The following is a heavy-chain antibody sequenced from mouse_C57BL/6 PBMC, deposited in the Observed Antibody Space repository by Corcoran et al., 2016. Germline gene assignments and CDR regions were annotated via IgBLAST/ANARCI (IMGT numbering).Heavy chain of an antibody. Sequence: QVQLQQSGAELARPGASVKLSCKASGYTFTSYGISWVKQRTGQGIEWVGEIYPRSGNTYYNEKFKGKATLTADKSSSTAYMELRSLTSEDSAVYFCARVYYYGSTYWGQGTTLTVSS. CDR2: IYPRSGNT. CDR3: ARVYYYGSTY. J-gene: IGHJ2*01. V-gene: IGHV1-81*01. D-gene: IGHD1-1*01. CDR1: GYTFTSYG.